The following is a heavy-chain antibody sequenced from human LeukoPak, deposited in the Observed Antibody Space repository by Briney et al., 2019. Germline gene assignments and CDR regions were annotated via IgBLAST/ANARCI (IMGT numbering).Heavy chain of an antibody. CDR3: ARDSHCSDDNCYEYFPH. D-gene: IGHD2-15*01. J-gene: IGHJ1*01. V-gene: IGHV1-2*02. Sequence: ASVKVACKAFGYPFTNYYLHWVRQAPGQGLEWMGWINPNSGDTKSLRKFQGRIIMTRDTSIDTAHMELSGLTSDDTAVYYCARDSHCSDDNCYEYFPHWGQGTLVTVSS. CDR2: INPNSGDT. CDR1: GYPFTNYY.